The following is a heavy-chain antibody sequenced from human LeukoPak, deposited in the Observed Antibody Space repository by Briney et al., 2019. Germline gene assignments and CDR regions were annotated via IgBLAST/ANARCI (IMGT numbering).Heavy chain of an antibody. V-gene: IGHV3-7*01. CDR2: IKQDGSVK. D-gene: IGHD2-21*02. CDR1: GFTLSRYW. J-gene: IGHJ5*02. CDR3: ARDLLGDGWFDP. Sequence: PGGSLRLSCAASGFTLSRYWMSWVRQAPGQGLEWVANIKQDGSVKYYVDSVKGRFTISRGNAKNSLYLQMNSLRAEDTAVYYCARDLLGDGWFDPWGQGTLVTVSS.